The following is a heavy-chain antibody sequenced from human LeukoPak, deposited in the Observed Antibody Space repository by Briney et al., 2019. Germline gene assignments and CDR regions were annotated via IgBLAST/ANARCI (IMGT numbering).Heavy chain of an antibody. Sequence: SGPALVKPTQTLTLTCTFSGFSLSTSGMCVSWIRQPPGKALEWLARIDWDDDKYYSTSLKTRLTISKDTSKNQVVLTMTNMDPVDTATYYCARHSLAAAGYYYYYYMDVWGKGTTVTASS. D-gene: IGHD6-13*01. CDR3: ARHSLAAAGYYYYYYMDV. CDR2: IDWDDDK. V-gene: IGHV2-70*11. CDR1: GFSLSTSGMC. J-gene: IGHJ6*03.